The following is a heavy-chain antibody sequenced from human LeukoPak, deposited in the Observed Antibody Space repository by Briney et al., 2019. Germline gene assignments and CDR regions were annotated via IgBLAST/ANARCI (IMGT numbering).Heavy chain of an antibody. CDR1: GFTFSTYA. D-gene: IGHD2-15*01. J-gene: IGHJ4*02. V-gene: IGHV3-33*01. CDR3: ARYCSGGTCYVGLI. CDR2: IRSDGSSE. Sequence: GGSLRLSCAASGFTFSTYATHGVRQAPAKGLEWVAVIRSDGSSEYYADSVKGRFIISRDNSKNTLYLQMNSLRAEDTAVYYCARYCSGGTCYVGLIWGQGTLVTVSS.